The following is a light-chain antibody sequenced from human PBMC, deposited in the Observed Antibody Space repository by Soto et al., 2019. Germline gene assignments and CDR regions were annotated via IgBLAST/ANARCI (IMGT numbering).Light chain of an antibody. CDR3: QQAHTFVT. CDR2: SPS. CDR1: QDISTW. J-gene: IGKJ4*01. Sequence: DIQMTQSPSSVYAYVGDIVTITCRASQDISTWLAWYKQKPGQAPHLLIYSPSTLQSGVPPRFSGSGSGTDFTLTITNLQPEDFATYFCQQAHTFVTVGGGPKVE. V-gene: IGKV1-12*01.